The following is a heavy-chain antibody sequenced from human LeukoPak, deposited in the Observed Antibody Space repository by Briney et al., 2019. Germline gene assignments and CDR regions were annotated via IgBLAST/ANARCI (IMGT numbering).Heavy chain of an antibody. CDR1: GGSISSGDYY. V-gene: IGHV4-30-4*01. J-gene: IGHJ4*02. Sequence: SQTLSLTCTVSGGSISSGDYYWSWIRQPPGKGLEWIVYIYYSGSTYYNPSLKSRVTISVDTSKNQFSLKLSSVTAADTAVYYCARDTRYCSSTSCYSWGQGTLVTVSS. CDR2: IYYSGST. D-gene: IGHD2-2*02. CDR3: ARDTRYCSSTSCYS.